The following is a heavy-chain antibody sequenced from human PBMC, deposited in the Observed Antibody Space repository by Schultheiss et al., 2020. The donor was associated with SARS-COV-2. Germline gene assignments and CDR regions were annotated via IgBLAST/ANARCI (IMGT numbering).Heavy chain of an antibody. CDR2: IQQGGSDK. V-gene: IGHV3-7*01. J-gene: IGHJ4*02. CDR1: GFTFSSYS. Sequence: GGSLRLSCEVSGFTFSSYSMNWVRQAPGKGLEWVAIIQQGGSDKHYVNSVKGRFTISRDNAKNSLYLQMNSLRAEDTAVYYCAREEGRGYRGYGSFDYWGQGTLVTVSS. CDR3: AREEGRGYRGYGSFDY. D-gene: IGHD3-10*01.